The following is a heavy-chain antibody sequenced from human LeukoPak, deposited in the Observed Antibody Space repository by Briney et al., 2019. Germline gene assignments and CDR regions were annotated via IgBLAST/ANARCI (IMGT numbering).Heavy chain of an antibody. J-gene: IGHJ4*02. Sequence: ASVKVSCKVSGYTLTELSMHWVRQAPGKGLEWMGGFDPEDGETIYAQKFQGRVTMTEDTSTDTAYMELSSLRSEDPAVYYCATLALLEQGYCGGDCYLDYWGQGTLVTVSS. D-gene: IGHD2-21*02. V-gene: IGHV1-24*01. CDR2: FDPEDGET. CDR1: GYTLTELS. CDR3: ATLALLEQGYCGGDCYLDY.